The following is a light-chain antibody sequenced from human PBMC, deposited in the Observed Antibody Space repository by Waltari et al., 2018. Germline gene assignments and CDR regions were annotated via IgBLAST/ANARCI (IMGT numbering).Light chain of an antibody. CDR1: QNLLYSSTNKNY. CDR3: LQYYTHPRT. V-gene: IGKV4-1*01. CDR2: WAT. Sequence: DIVMTQSPDSLAVSLGERATINCQSSQNLLYSSTNKNYLGWYQQKPGQPPKLLIYWATTQDSGVPDRFSGTESRTDFTLTINNLQAEDVAVYYCLQYYTHPRTFGQGTKVEIK. J-gene: IGKJ1*01.